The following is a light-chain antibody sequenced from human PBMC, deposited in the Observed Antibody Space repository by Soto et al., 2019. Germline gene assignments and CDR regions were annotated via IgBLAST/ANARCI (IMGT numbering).Light chain of an antibody. V-gene: IGKV1-39*01. CDR1: QDISNY. CDR2: DAS. CDR3: QQVNVYPST. J-gene: IGKJ4*01. Sequence: DIQMTQSPSSLSASVGDRVTITCQASQDISNYLNWYQQKPGKAPNLLIYDASTLHSGVPSRFSGGGSGTDFTPTISSLQPEDFATYYCQQVNVYPSTFGGGTKVDIK.